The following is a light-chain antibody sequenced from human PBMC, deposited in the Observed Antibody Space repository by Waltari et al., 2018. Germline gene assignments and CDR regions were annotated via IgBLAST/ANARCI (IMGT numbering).Light chain of an antibody. CDR3: QQYNSYSPWT. V-gene: IGKV1-5*03. J-gene: IGKJ1*01. CDR2: KAS. Sequence: DIQMTQTPSTLSASVGDRFNITFRASKRISSWLAWYQQKPGKAPKLLIYKASSLESGVPSRFSGSGSGTEFTLTISSLQPDDFATYYCQQYNSYSPWTFGQGTKVEIK. CDR1: KRISSW.